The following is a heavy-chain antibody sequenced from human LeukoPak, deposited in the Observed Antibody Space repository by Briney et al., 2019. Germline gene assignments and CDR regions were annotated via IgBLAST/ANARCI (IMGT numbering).Heavy chain of an antibody. Sequence: GESLKISCKGSGYSFTSYWIGWVRQMPGKGLEWMGIIYPGDSDTRYSPSFQGQVTISADKSISTAYLQWSSLKASDTAMYYCARQVLGYYYDSSGYYPTYNWFDPWAREPWSPSPQ. CDR3: ARQVLGYYYDSSGYYPTYNWFDP. CDR2: IYPGDSDT. CDR1: GYSFTSYW. V-gene: IGHV5-51*01. J-gene: IGHJ5*02. D-gene: IGHD3-22*01.